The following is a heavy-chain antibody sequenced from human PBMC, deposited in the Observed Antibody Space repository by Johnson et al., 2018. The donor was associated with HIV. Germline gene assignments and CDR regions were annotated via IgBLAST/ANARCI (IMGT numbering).Heavy chain of an antibody. J-gene: IGHJ3*02. V-gene: IGHV3-15*01. CDR3: TTDGYSSSWYDAFDI. CDR2: IKSKTDGGTT. Sequence: QLVESGGGLVKPGGSLRLSCAASGFTFSNAWMSWVRQAPGKGLEWVGRIKSKTDGGTTDYAAPVKGRFTISRDDSKNTLYLQMNSLKTEDTAVYYCTTDGYSSSWYDAFDIWGQGTMVTVSS. CDR1: GFTFSNAW. D-gene: IGHD6-13*01.